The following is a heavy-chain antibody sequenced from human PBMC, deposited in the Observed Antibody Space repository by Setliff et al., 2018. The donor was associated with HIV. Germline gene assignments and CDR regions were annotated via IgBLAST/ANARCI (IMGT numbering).Heavy chain of an antibody. CDR3: ARVLLRTNPLYGVASNWFDP. CDR2: ISPDGSER. CDR1: GFNFRDSW. J-gene: IGHJ5*02. Sequence: GGSLRLSCSTSGFNFRDSWMSWLRLAPGKGLEWVANISPDGSERYSVDSVKGRFTSSRDNAKSSLFLQMSGLRPEDTAVYYCARVLLRTNPLYGVASNWFDPWGQGTLVTVSS. D-gene: IGHD2-8*01. V-gene: IGHV3-7*03.